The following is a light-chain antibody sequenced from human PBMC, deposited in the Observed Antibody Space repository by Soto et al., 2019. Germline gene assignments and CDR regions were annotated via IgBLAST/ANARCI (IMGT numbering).Light chain of an antibody. CDR3: QQYETFSGT. J-gene: IGKJ1*01. Sequence: IVFTQSPSALSLSPRERATLSCRASQSVTSSYLAWYQQKPGQAPRLLIYGASSRATGIPDRFSGSGSGTKFTLTIASLQPEDFATYYCQQYETFSGTFGPGTKVDIK. CDR2: GAS. CDR1: QSVTSSY. V-gene: IGKV3-20*01.